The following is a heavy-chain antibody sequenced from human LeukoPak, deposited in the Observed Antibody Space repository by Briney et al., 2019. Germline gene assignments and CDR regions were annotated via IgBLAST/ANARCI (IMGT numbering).Heavy chain of an antibody. J-gene: IGHJ4*02. Sequence: PSETLSLTCTVSGGSISTNNWWTWVRQPPGKGLEWIGEIYHTASTNYNPSLKSRVRISLDKSQSQFSLRLTSLTAADTAVYYCARVVVNIGKGADSWGQGILVTVSS. V-gene: IGHV4-4*02. CDR2: IYHTAST. CDR3: ARVVVNIGKGADS. CDR1: GGSISTNNW. D-gene: IGHD2-21*01.